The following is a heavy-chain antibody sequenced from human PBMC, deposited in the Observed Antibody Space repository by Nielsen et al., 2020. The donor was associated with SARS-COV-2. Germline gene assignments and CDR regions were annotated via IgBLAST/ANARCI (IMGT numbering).Heavy chain of an antibody. J-gene: IGHJ4*02. CDR2: ISGRGGTT. CDR3: AKVSAIIVGATTDY. CDR1: GFTFTSYA. V-gene: IGHV3-23*01. Sequence: GGSLRLSCAASGFTFTSYAMSWVRQAPGKGLEWVSGISGRGGTTYYADSVKGRFTISKDNSKDTLYLQMNTLRPEDTAVYYCAKVSAIIVGATTDYWGQGTLVTVSS. D-gene: IGHD1-26*01.